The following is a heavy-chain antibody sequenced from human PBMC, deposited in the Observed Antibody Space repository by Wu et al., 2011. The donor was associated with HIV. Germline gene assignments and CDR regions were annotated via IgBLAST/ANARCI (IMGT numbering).Heavy chain of an antibody. D-gene: IGHD3-10*01. CDR1: TFSSYA. CDR3: ARDYGSGSYYPYYGMDV. CDR2: IIPIFGTA. Sequence: TFSSYAISWVRQAPGQGLEWMGRIIPIFGTANYAQKFQGRVTITADESTSTAYMELSSLRSEDTAVYYCARDYGSGSYYPYYGMDVWGQGTTVTVSS. J-gene: IGHJ6*02. V-gene: IGHV1-69*15.